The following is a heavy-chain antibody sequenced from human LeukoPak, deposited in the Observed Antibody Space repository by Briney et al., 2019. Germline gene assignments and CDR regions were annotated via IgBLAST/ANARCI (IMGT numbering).Heavy chain of an antibody. Sequence: GGSLRLSCVASGFSLSDYYMSWIRQAPGKGLEWVSYIGSTIYYADSVKGRFTISRDNAENSLYLQMNHLRDEDTAVYYCARDRELAHCVTTSCDHYYYYYYMDVWGKGTTVTVSS. CDR1: GFSLSDYY. J-gene: IGHJ6*03. CDR2: IGSTI. D-gene: IGHD2-2*01. CDR3: ARDRELAHCVTTSCDHYYYYYYMDV. V-gene: IGHV3-11*04.